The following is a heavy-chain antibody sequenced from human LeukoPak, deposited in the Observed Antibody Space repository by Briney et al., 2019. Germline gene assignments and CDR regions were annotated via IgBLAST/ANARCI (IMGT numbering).Heavy chain of an antibody. Sequence: PSETLSLTCSVSGGFNTHYHWSWIRQPPGKGLEWIGYIYHSGSTKYNPSLKSRVTISVDTSKNQFSLKLSSVTAADTAVYCCARGDYQGDFDYWGQGTLVTVSS. CDR1: GGFNTHYH. CDR2: IYHSGST. V-gene: IGHV4-59*01. J-gene: IGHJ4*02. D-gene: IGHD3-16*01. CDR3: ARGDYQGDFDY.